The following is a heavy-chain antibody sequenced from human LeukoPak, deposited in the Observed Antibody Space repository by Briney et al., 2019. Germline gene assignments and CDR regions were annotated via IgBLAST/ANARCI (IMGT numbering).Heavy chain of an antibody. V-gene: IGHV1-2*02. J-gene: IGHJ4*02. CDR1: GYTFTGYY. CDR3: ARRGDSSSWHFDY. D-gene: IGHD6-13*01. Sequence: ASVKVSCKASGYTFTGYYMHWVRQAPGQGLEWMGWINPNSGGTNYAQKFQGRVTMTRDTSISTAYLQWCSLKASDTAMYYCARRGDSSSWHFDYWGQGTLVTVSS. CDR2: INPNSGGT.